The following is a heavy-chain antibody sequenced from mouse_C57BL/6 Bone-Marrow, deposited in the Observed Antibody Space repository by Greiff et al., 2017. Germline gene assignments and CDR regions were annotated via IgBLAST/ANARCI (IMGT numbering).Heavy chain of an antibody. V-gene: IGHV1-5*01. CDR3: TRRGIYYDPPDY. Sequence: VQLQQSGTVLARPGASVKMSCKTSGYTFTSYWMHWVKPRPGQGLEWIGAIYPGNRDTSYNQKFKGKAKLTAVTSASTAYMELSSLTNEDSAVYYCTRRGIYYDPPDYWGQGTSVTVSS. J-gene: IGHJ4*01. CDR1: GYTFTSYW. D-gene: IGHD2-4*01. CDR2: IYPGNRDT.